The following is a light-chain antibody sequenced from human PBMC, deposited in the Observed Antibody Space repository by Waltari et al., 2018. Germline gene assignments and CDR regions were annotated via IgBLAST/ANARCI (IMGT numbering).Light chain of an antibody. CDR2: DVS. J-gene: IGLJ3*02. CDR3: CSYAGRYTWV. V-gene: IGLV2-11*01. Sequence: QSALTQPRPVSGSPGQSVTIPSTGTSGDVGGYNSVSWFQQHPGKAPKLMIHDVSKRPSGVPDRFSGSKSGNTASLTISGLQADDETDYYCCSYAGRYTWVFGGGTKLTVL. CDR1: SGDVGGYNS.